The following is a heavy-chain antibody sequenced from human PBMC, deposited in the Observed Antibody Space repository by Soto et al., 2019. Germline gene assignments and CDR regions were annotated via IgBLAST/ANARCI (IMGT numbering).Heavy chain of an antibody. CDR1: GFTFSSYA. D-gene: IGHD6-19*01. Sequence: PGGSLRLSCAASGFTFSSYAMSWVRQAPGKGLEWVSAITGSGGSTYYADSVKGRFTISRDNSKNTLYLQMNSLRAEDTAVYYSAKALGSPWLAFDYSGQGALVTVYS. CDR2: ITGSGGST. CDR3: AKALGSPWLAFDY. J-gene: IGHJ4*02. V-gene: IGHV3-23*01.